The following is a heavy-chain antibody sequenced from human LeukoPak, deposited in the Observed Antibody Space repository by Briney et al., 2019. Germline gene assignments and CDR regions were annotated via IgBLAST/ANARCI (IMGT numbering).Heavy chain of an antibody. V-gene: IGHV4-61*01. CDR1: VGSVSSGYNY. J-gene: IGHJ4*02. CDR3: ARGDSSSPCYIDY. Sequence: SETLSLTCTVSVGSVSSGYNYWNWIRQSPGEGLEWIGYIHNSGRTTYNPSLKSRSTILLDTSKNQFSLNLRSVIAADTAVYYCARGDSSSPCYIDYWGQGILVTVSS. CDR2: IHNSGRT. D-gene: IGHD6-6*01.